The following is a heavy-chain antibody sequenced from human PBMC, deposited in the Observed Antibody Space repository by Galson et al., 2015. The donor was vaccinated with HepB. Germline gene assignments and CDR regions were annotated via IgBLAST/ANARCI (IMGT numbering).Heavy chain of an antibody. Sequence: SLRLSRADSGFSLPSHGLLWLRQAPGRGLEWVAVITSDASDKFYAASVKGRFFVSRYTSLNTLYLQMRSLRPDDSATYYCVRAPRHDFWHYFGYWGQGSPVVGSS. CDR3: VRAPRHDFWHYFGY. J-gene: IGHJ4*02. V-gene: IGHV3-30-3*01. CDR1: GFSLPSHG. D-gene: IGHD3-3*01. CDR2: ITSDASDK.